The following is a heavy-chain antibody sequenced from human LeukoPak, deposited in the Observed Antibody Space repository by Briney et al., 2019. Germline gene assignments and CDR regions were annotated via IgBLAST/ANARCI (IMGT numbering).Heavy chain of an antibody. CDR3: ARDRWELTPAKGWFDS. Sequence: PSETLSLTCAVSGDSMTNYYWSWIRQPAGQGLEWIGHIYVSGRTNYNPSFRSRVSMSMDTSKKQFSLNLTSVSAADTAVYFCARDRWELTPAKGWFDSWGQGTLVTVSS. CDR2: IYVSGRT. V-gene: IGHV4-4*07. J-gene: IGHJ5*01. CDR1: GDSMTNYY. D-gene: IGHD1-26*01.